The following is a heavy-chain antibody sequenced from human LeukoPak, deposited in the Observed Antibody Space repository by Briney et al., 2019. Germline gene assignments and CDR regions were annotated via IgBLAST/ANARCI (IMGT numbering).Heavy chain of an antibody. Sequence: GGSLRLSCAASGFTFSDYYMSWIRQAPGKGLEWVSYISCSGSTIYHADAVKGRFTISRDNAKTSLYLKMNSLRAEDTAVYYCARDMDYYDSSGYYYSNWFDHWGQGTLVTVSS. CDR2: ISCSGSTI. CDR1: GFTFSDYY. J-gene: IGHJ5*02. D-gene: IGHD3-22*01. CDR3: ARDMDYYDSSGYYYSNWFDH. V-gene: IGHV3-11*01.